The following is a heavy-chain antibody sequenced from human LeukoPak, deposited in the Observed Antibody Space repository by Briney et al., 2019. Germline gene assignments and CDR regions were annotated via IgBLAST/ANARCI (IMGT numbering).Heavy chain of an antibody. D-gene: IGHD2-2*01. CDR3: AKDGCPTCYHWDAFDI. V-gene: IGHV3-30*04. Sequence: PGRSLRLSCAASGFTFSTYAMHWVRQAPGKGLEWVAVISYDGSSKYYADSVKGRFTISRDISKYTLYLQMNSLRAEDTALYYCAKDGCPTCYHWDAFDIWGQGTMVTVSS. CDR1: GFTFSTYA. CDR2: ISYDGSSK. J-gene: IGHJ3*02.